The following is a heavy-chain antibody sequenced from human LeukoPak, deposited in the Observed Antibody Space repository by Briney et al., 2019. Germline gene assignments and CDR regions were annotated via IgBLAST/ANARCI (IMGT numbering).Heavy chain of an antibody. CDR2: IFYIGST. CDR1: GGSTSSYY. V-gene: IGHV4-59*08. CDR3: ARHPSVAGTKGGFDH. Sequence: SSETLSLTCTVSGGSTSSYYWSWIRQSPGKGLEWIGYIFYIGSTNYNPSLKSRVTISVDTSKNQFSLKLSSVTAADTAVYYCARHPSVAGTKGGFDHWGQGTLVTVSS. D-gene: IGHD6-19*01. J-gene: IGHJ4*02.